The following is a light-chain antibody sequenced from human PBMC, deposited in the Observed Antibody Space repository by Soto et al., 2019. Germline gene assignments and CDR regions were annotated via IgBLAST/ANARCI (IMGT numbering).Light chain of an antibody. CDR2: GAS. V-gene: IGKV3-20*01. CDR1: QSVSIK. CDR3: QQYGSSGT. J-gene: IGKJ1*01. Sequence: EIVMTQSPATLSVSPGERATLSCRASQSVSIKLAWYQQEPGQAPRLLIYGASNRATGIPDRFSGSGSGTDFTLTISRLEPEDFAVYYCQQYGSSGTFGQGTKVDIK.